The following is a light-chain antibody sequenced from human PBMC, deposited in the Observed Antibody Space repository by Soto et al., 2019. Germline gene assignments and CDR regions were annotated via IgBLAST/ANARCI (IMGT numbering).Light chain of an antibody. CDR1: QSVSSTY. J-gene: IGKJ5*01. V-gene: IGKV3D-20*02. CDR2: RAS. CDR3: QQRSNWPPIT. Sequence: EIVLTQSPGTLSLSPGERATLSCRASQSVSSTYLAWYQQRPRQAPRLLTYRASSRATGIPDRFSGDGSGTDFTLTISRLEPEDFAVYYCQQRSNWPPITFGQATRLEIK.